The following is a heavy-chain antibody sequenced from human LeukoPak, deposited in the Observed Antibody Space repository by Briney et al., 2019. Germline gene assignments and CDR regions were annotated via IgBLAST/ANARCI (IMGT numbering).Heavy chain of an antibody. D-gene: IGHD1-7*01. CDR3: ATQTADLEVHAFDY. Sequence: ASVKISCKVSGYTFTDYYMHWVQQAPGKGLEWMGLVDPEDGETIYAEKFQGRVTITADTSTDTAYMELSSLRSEDTAVYYCATQTADLEVHAFDYWGQGTLVTVSS. V-gene: IGHV1-69-2*01. J-gene: IGHJ4*02. CDR2: VDPEDGET. CDR1: GYTFTDYY.